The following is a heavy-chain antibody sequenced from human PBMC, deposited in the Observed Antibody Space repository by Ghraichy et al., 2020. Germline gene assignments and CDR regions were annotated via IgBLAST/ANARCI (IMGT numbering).Heavy chain of an antibody. Sequence: GGSLRLSCAASGFTFTDYAMTWVRQAPGKGLEWVSHIASVGSTDYADSVKGRFTITRDNSKNSVHLHMVSLRGEDTAVYYCAKKCCGGTRCYMNVWGQGATVTVSS. V-gene: IGHV3-23*01. CDR3: AKKCCGGTRCYMNV. J-gene: IGHJ6*02. D-gene: IGHD2-2*01. CDR1: GFTFTDYA. CDR2: IASVGST.